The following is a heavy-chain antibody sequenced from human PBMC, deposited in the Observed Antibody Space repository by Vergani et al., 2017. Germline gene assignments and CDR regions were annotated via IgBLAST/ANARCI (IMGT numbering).Heavy chain of an antibody. D-gene: IGHD5-12*01. CDR1: GFTFSSYA. J-gene: IGHJ3*02. CDR2: ISSSSSYI. V-gene: IGHV3-21*01. Sequence: EVQLLESGGGLVQPGGSLRLSCAASGFTFSSYAMSWVRQAPGKGLEWVSAISSSSSYIYYADSVKGRFTISRDNAKNSLYLQMNSLRAEDTAVYYCARDPRYGGYVGDAFDIWGQGTMVTVSS. CDR3: ARDPRYGGYVGDAFDI.